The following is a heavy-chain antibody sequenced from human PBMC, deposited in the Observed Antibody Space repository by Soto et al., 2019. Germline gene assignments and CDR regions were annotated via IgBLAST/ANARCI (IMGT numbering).Heavy chain of an antibody. D-gene: IGHD1-7*01. CDR3: ARDETGTTINYYYYGMDV. V-gene: IGHV1-18*01. Sequence: GASVEVYCKASGYTFTSYGISWVRQAPGQGLEWMGGISAYNGNTNYARKLQGRVTMTTDTSTSTAYMELRRLRSDDTAVYYCARDETGTTINYYYYGMDVWGQGTTVTVSS. CDR2: ISAYNGNT. CDR1: GYTFTSYG. J-gene: IGHJ6*02.